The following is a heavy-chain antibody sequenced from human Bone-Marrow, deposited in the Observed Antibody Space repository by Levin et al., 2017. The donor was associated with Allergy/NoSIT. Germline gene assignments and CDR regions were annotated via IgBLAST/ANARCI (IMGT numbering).Heavy chain of an antibody. V-gene: IGHV3-21*01. CDR2: ISSGTSYI. J-gene: IGHJ6*02. CDR1: GFTFSSYT. CDR3: ARSPQPVRHYGMGV. Sequence: GGSLRLSCAASGFTFSSYTMNWVRQAPGKGLEWVSSISSGTSYIYYADSVKGRFTASRNNTKNPLYLQMSSLRAEDTAVYYCARSPQPVRHYGMGVWSQGTTVTVSS. D-gene: IGHD3-10*02.